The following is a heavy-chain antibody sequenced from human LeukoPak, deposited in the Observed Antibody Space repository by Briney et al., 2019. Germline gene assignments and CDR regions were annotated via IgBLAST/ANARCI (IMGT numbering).Heavy chain of an antibody. CDR2: INAGNGNT. D-gene: IGHD3-22*01. CDR1: GYTFTSYA. J-gene: IGHJ4*02. CDR3: ARTALHYYDSSGYFDY. Sequence: ASVKVTCKASGYTFTSYAMHWVRQAPGQRLEWMGWINAGNGNTKYSQKFQGRVTITRDTSASTAYMELSSLRSEDTAVYYCARTALHYYDSSGYFDYWGQGTLVTVSS. V-gene: IGHV1-3*01.